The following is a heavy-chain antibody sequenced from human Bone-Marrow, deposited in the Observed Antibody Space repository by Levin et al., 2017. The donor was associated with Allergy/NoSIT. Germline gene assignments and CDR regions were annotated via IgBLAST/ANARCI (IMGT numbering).Heavy chain of an antibody. CDR2: ISSRGSTI. Sequence: PGGSLRLSCAASGFTFSDYYMSWIRQAPGKGLECISFISSRGSTIYYADSVKGRFTISRDNAKNSLFLQMNSLRAEDTALYYCARYRLGYCSGGSCYSAYDYYGMDVWGQGTTVTVSS. CDR3: ARYRLGYCSGGSCYSAYDYYGMDV. D-gene: IGHD2-15*01. J-gene: IGHJ6*02. CDR1: GFTFSDYY. V-gene: IGHV3-11*01.